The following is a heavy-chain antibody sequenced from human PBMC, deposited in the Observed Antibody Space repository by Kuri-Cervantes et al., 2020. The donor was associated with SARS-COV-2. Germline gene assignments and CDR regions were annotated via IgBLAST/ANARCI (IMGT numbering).Heavy chain of an antibody. CDR1: GYTFTSYG. CDR3: AREGYYDSSGYFGDYVRMDV. CDR2: ISAYNGNT. Sequence: ASVKVSCKASGYTFTSYGISWVRQAPGQGLEWMGWISAYNGNTNYAQKLQGRVTMTTDTSTSTAYMELRSLRSDDTAVYYCAREGYYDSSGYFGDYVRMDVWAKGPRSPSP. D-gene: IGHD3-22*01. V-gene: IGHV1-18*01. J-gene: IGHJ6*02.